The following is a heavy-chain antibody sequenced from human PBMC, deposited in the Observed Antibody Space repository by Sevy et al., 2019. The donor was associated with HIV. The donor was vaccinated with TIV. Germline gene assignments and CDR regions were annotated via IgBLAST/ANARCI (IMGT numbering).Heavy chain of an antibody. D-gene: IGHD1-7*01. J-gene: IGHJ5*02. CDR1: GYTFTSYG. Sequence: ASVKVSCKASGYTFTSYGISWVRQAPGQGLEWMGWISAYNGNTNYAQTLQGRVTMTTDTSTSTAYMELRSLRSDDTAVYYCARLGTTLLWDWFDPWGQGTLVTVSS. V-gene: IGHV1-18*01. CDR2: ISAYNGNT. CDR3: ARLGTTLLWDWFDP.